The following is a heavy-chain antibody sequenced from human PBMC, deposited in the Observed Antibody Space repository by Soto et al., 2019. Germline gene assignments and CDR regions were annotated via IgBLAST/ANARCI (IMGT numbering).Heavy chain of an antibody. Sequence: GGSLRLSCAAPGLTFRTYAMTWVRQAPGKGLEWVSIISGSGGSTYYADSVKGRFTVSRDNSKNTLYVQMNSLRAEDTAVYYCAKDLHWFAMDVWGQGTTVTVSS. V-gene: IGHV3-23*01. J-gene: IGHJ6*02. CDR1: GLTFRTYA. CDR3: AKDLHWFAMDV. CDR2: ISGSGGST. D-gene: IGHD3-10*01.